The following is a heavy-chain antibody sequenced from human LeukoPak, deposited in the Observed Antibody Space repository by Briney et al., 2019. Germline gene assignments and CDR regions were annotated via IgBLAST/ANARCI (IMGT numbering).Heavy chain of an antibody. CDR3: ARQGRAYCGGDCYSFWFDP. J-gene: IGHJ5*02. Sequence: SETLSLTCAVSGVSISSGGYSWSWIRQPPGKGLEWIGYIYHSGSTYYNPSLKSRVTISVDRSKNQFSLKLSSVTAADTAVYYCARQGRAYCGGDCYSFWFDPWGQGTLVTVSS. D-gene: IGHD2-21*02. CDR1: GVSISSGGYS. CDR2: IYHSGST. V-gene: IGHV4-30-2*01.